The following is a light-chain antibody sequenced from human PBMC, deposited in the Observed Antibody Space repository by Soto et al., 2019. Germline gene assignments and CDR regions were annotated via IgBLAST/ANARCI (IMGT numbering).Light chain of an antibody. CDR2: WAS. CDR3: QQYHTTPWT. V-gene: IGKV4-1*01. CDR1: QSVLYSSNNKNY. Sequence: DIVMTHSPDSLAVSLGERATINCKSSQSVLYSSNNKNYLAWYQQRPGQPPKLLIYWASTRDSGVPDRFSGSGSGTDFTLTISSLQAEDVALYFCQQYHTTPWTFGQGTKVDIK. J-gene: IGKJ1*01.